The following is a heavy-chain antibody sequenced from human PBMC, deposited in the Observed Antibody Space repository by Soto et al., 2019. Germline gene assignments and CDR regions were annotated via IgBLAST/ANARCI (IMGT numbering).Heavy chain of an antibody. CDR3: TTSGSWAFDY. CDR1: CFTFSNAR. D-gene: IGHD6-13*01. J-gene: IGHJ4*02. Sequence: GGALRLSCAPSCFTFSNARMNWVPPAPGKGLEWVGRIKSKTDGGTTDYAAPVKGRFTISRDDSKNTLYLQMNSLKTEDTPVYYCTTSGSWAFDYWGQGTLVTVSS. V-gene: IGHV3-15*07. CDR2: IKSKTDGGTT.